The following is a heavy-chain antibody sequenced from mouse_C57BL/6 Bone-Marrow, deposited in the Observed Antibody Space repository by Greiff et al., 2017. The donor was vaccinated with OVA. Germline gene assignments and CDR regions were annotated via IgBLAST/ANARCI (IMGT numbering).Heavy chain of an antibody. V-gene: IGHV1-61*01. CDR2: IYPSDSET. J-gene: IGHJ4*01. CDR1: GYTFTSYW. Sequence: QVHVKQPGAELVRPGSSVKLSCKASGYTFTSYWMDWVKQRPGQGLEWIGNIYPSDSETHYNQKFKDKATLTVDKSSSTAYMQLSSLTSEDSAVYYCARDWDAMDYWGQGTSVTVSS. CDR3: ARDWDAMDY. D-gene: IGHD4-1*01.